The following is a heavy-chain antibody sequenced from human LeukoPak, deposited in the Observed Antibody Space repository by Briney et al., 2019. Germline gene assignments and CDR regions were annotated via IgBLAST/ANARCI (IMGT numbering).Heavy chain of an antibody. CDR1: GFTFSSYV. CDR2: IPYDGSNN. D-gene: IGHD4-11*01. CDR3: AKDGGNYEFDY. V-gene: IGHV3-30*02. Sequence: PGGSLRLSCAASGFTFSSYVMHWVRQAPGKGLEWAVFIPYDGSNNYYTDSVKGRFTISRDNSKNTLYLQMNSLRAEDTALYYCAKDGGNYEFDYWGQGTLVTVSA. J-gene: IGHJ4*02.